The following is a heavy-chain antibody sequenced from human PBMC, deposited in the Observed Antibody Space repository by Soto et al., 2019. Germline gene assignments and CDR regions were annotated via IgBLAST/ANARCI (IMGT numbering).Heavy chain of an antibody. CDR2: ISYDGSNK. V-gene: IGHV3-30-3*01. Sequence: GGSLRLSCAASGFTFSSYAMHWVRQAPGKGLEWVAVISYDGSNKYYADSVKGRFTISRDNSKNTLYLQMNSLRAEDTAVYYCARDLSFYCSGGSCNFENWFDPWGQGTLVTVSS. J-gene: IGHJ5*02. CDR3: ARDLSFYCSGGSCNFENWFDP. CDR1: GFTFSSYA. D-gene: IGHD2-15*01.